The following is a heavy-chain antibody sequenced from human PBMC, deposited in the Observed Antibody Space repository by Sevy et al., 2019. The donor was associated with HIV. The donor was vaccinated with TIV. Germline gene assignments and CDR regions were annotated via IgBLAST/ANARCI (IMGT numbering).Heavy chain of an antibody. Sequence: GESLKISCKGSGYTFTNYWIGWVRQMPGKGLEWMGIIYPGDSDTRYSPSFQGQVTISVDKSISTAYLQWSSLKASDTAIFYCVRGARGTLPSYYYYTMDIWGQGTTVTVSS. CDR1: GYTFTNYW. CDR3: VRGARGTLPSYYYYTMDI. V-gene: IGHV5-51*01. J-gene: IGHJ6*02. D-gene: IGHD1-1*01. CDR2: IYPGDSDT.